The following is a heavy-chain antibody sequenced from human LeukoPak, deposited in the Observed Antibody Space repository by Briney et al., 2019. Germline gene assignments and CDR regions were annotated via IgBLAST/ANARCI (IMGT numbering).Heavy chain of an antibody. CDR2: INHSGST. CDR3: ARVGIQLWLRYFDY. D-gene: IGHD5-18*01. J-gene: IGHJ4*02. Sequence: SETLSLTCAVYGGSFSGYYWSWIRQPPGKGLEWIGEINHSGSTNYNPSLKSRVTILVDTSKNQFSLKLSSVTAADTAVYYCARVGIQLWLRYFDYWGQGTLVTVSS. V-gene: IGHV4-34*01. CDR1: GGSFSGYY.